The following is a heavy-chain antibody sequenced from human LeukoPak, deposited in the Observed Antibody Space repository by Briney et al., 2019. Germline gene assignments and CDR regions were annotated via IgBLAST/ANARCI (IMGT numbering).Heavy chain of an antibody. V-gene: IGHV3-15*01. CDR1: GFTFSSYA. Sequence: GGSLRLSCAASGFTFSSYAMSWVRQAPGKGLEWVGRIKSKTDDGTTDYAAPVKGRFTISRDDSKNTLYLHMNSLKTEDTAVYYCTTGPYSGSYQISDYWGQGTLVTVSS. CDR3: TTGPYSGSYQISDY. D-gene: IGHD1-26*01. J-gene: IGHJ4*02. CDR2: IKSKTDDGTT.